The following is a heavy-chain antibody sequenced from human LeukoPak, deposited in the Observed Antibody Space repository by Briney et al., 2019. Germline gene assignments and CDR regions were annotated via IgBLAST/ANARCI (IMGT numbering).Heavy chain of an antibody. CDR2: IYYSGRT. J-gene: IGHJ4*02. V-gene: IGHV4-59*01. D-gene: IGHD5-12*01. Sequence: SETLSLTCTVSGGSISSYYWSSLRQPPGKGLEGMGHIYYSGRTNDNPSRMSRVTISAATSTTQSPLKLSSVTAADTAVYYCARGNSGYDFGTFAYWGQATLVTVSS. CDR3: ARGNSGYDFGTFAY. CDR1: GGSISSYY.